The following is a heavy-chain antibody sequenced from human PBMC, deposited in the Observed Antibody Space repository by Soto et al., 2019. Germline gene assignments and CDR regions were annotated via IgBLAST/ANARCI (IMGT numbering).Heavy chain of an antibody. D-gene: IGHD3-10*01. V-gene: IGHV1-8*01. CDR1: GYTFTSSD. CDR3: ASGGYYYGSGDYYYYYMDV. Sequence: ASVKVSCKASGYTFTSSDINWVRQATGEGMEWMGWMNPNSGNTGYAQKFQGRVTMTRNTSISTAYMELSSLRSEDTAVYYCASGGYYYGSGDYYYYYMDVWGKGTTVTVSS. J-gene: IGHJ6*03. CDR2: MNPNSGNT.